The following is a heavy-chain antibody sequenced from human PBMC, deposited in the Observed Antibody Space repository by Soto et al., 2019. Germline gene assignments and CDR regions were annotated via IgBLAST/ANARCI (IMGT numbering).Heavy chain of an antibody. V-gene: IGHV4-59*01. CDR2: IYYNGYT. Sequence: SETLSLTCTVSGASISSYYWSWIRQPPGKGLEWIAYIYYNGYTSYNPSLESRVTIAIDTSKNQFSLKLSSVTAADTAMYYCARMGPXYCSGDRCYSEGVWIDSWGQGTLVTVSS. D-gene: IGHD2-15*01. CDR3: ARMGPXYCSGDRCYSEGVWIDS. CDR1: GASISSYY. J-gene: IGHJ4*02.